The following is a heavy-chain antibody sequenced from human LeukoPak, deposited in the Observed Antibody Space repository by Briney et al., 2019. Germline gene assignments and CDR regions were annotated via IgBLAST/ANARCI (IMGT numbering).Heavy chain of an antibody. CDR1: GGSISSLNYH. CDR2: VYYSGST. J-gene: IGHJ3*02. D-gene: IGHD3-9*01. Sequence: SQTLSLTCTVSGGSISSLNYHWTWIRQPAGKGLELIGSVYYSGSTYYNPSLKSRVTISVDTSKNQFSLMLSSVTAADTAVYYCARPSRGVDPWLITVGAFDIWSQGTMVTVSS. CDR3: ARPSRGVDPWLITVGAFDI. V-gene: IGHV4-39*01.